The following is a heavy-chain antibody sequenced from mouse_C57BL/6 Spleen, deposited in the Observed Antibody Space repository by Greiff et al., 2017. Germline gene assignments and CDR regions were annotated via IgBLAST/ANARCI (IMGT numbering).Heavy chain of an antibody. J-gene: IGHJ3*01. CDR2: IYPGSGST. Sequence: VQLQQSGAELVKPGASVKMSCKASGYTFTSYWITWVKQRPGQGLEWIGDIYPGSGSTNYNEKFKGKATLTVDTSSSTAYMQRSSLTSEDSAVYYCARRELRLPWFAYWGQGTLVTVSA. D-gene: IGHD3-2*02. CDR1: GYTFTSYW. V-gene: IGHV1-55*01. CDR3: ARRELRLPWFAY.